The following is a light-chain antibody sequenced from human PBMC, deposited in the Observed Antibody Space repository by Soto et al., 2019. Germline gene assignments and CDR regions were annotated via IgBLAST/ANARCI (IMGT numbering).Light chain of an antibody. V-gene: IGLV1-40*01. J-gene: IGLJ1*01. CDR2: EDN. CDR1: STNIGAGYE. CDR3: QSYDSSLSGYV. Sequence: QSVLTQPPSVSEAPGQRVTISCTGSSTNIGAGYEAPWYQQVPGTAPKLLIYEDNNRPSGVPDRFSGSKSGTSASLAITGLQAEAEAEYYCQSYDSSLSGYVFGTGTKLTVL.